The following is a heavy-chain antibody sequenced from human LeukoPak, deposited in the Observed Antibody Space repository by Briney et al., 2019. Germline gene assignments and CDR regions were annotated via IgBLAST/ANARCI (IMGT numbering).Heavy chain of an antibody. V-gene: IGHV4-59*01. J-gene: IGHJ4*02. D-gene: IGHD2-21*02. CDR1: GVSISSYY. CDR3: ARYVVVTAYFDY. CDR2: IYYSGST. Sequence: SETLSLTCTVSGVSISSYYWSWIRQPPGKGLEWIGYIYYSGSTNYNPSLKSRVTISVDTSKNQFSLKLSSVTAADTAVYYCARYVVVTAYFDYWGQGTLVTVSS.